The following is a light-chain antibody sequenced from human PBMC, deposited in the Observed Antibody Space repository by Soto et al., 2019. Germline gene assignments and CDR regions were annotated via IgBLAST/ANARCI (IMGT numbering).Light chain of an antibody. CDR3: SSYAGTDTIL. CDR2: DVY. Sequence: QSALTQPRSVSGSPGQSVTISCTGTSSDVGDYNYVSWYRQFPGKAPKVIIYDVYKRPSGVRDRFSGSKSGNTASLTISGLQPEDEANYYCSSYAGTDTILFGGGTQLTVL. V-gene: IGLV2-11*01. J-gene: IGLJ2*01. CDR1: SSDVGDYNY.